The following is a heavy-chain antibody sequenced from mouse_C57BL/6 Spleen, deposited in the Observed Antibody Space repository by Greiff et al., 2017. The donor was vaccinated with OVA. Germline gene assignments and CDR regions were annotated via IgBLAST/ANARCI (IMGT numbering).Heavy chain of an antibody. CDR2: TWWDDDK. D-gene: IGHD2-1*01. CDR3: ARKGNPYGYFDV. J-gene: IGHJ1*03. V-gene: IGHV8-8*01. Sequence: QVTLKVSGPGILQPSQTLSLSCSFSGFSLSTFGMGVGWIRQPSGKGLEWLAHTWWDDDKYYNPDPKSRVTITKDTSKNQVFLKIANVDTADTATYDCARKGNPYGYFDVWGTGTTVTVSS. CDR1: GFSLSTFGMG.